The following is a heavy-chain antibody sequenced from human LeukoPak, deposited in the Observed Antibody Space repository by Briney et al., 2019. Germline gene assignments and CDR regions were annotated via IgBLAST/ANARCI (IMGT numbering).Heavy chain of an antibody. CDR1: GGSISSSSYY. CDR2: IYYSGST. Sequence: PSETLSLTCTVSGGSISSSSYYWGWIRQPPGKGLEWIGYIYYSGSTNYKSSLKSRVTISVDTSKNQFSLKLSSVTAADTAVYYCARLTGYSSESWFDPWGQGTLVTVSS. V-gene: IGHV4-61*05. CDR3: ARLTGYSSESWFDP. D-gene: IGHD3-9*01. J-gene: IGHJ5*02.